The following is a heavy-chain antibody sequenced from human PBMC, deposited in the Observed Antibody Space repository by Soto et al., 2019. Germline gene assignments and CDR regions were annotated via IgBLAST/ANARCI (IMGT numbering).Heavy chain of an antibody. J-gene: IGHJ6*02. D-gene: IGHD6-6*01. Sequence: EVQLVESGGGLVKPGGSLRLSCAASGFTFSSYSMNWVRQAPGKGLEWVSSISSSSSYIYYADSVKGRFTISRDNAKNSLYLQMNSLRAEDMAVYYCARDLYSSSYYYYGMDVWGQGTTVTVSS. CDR2: ISSSSSYI. CDR3: ARDLYSSSYYYYGMDV. CDR1: GFTFSSYS. V-gene: IGHV3-21*01.